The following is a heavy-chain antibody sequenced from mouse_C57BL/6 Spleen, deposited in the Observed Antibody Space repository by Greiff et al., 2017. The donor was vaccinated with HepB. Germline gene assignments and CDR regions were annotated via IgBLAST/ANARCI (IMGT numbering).Heavy chain of an antibody. J-gene: IGHJ1*03. Sequence: EVKLQESGPGLVKPSQSLSLTCSVTGYSITSGYYWNWIRQFPGNKLEWMGYISYDGSNNYNPSLKNRISITRDTSKNQFFLKLNSVTTEDTATYYCARDNYGYFDVWGTGTTVTVSS. CDR1: GYSITSGYY. CDR3: ARDNYGYFDV. CDR2: ISYDGSN. V-gene: IGHV3-6*01.